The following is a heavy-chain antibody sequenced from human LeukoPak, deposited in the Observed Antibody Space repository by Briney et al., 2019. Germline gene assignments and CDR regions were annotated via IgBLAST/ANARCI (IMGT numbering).Heavy chain of an antibody. V-gene: IGHV5-51*01. CDR2: IYPGDSDT. Sequence: GESLKISCEGSGYSFTSHWIGWVRQMPGKGLEWMGIIYPGDSDTRYSPSFQGQVTISADKSISTAYLQWSSLKASDTAMYYCARRSVGVPSLWYAFDIWGQGTMVTVSS. CDR1: GYSFTSHW. D-gene: IGHD3-3*01. CDR3: ARRSVGVPSLWYAFDI. J-gene: IGHJ3*02.